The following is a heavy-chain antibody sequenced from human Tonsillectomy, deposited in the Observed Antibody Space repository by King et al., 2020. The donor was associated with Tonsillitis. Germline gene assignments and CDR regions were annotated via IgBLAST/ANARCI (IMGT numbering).Heavy chain of an antibody. CDR1: GGSISSGGYY. V-gene: IGHV4-31*03. Sequence: QLQESGPGLVKPSQTLSLTCTVSGGSISSGGYYWSWIRQHPGKGLEWIGYIYYSGSTYYNPSLKSRVTISVDTSKNQFSLKLSSVTAADTAVYYCASGYCSSTSCYYPSPHYFDYWGQGTLVTVSS. J-gene: IGHJ4*02. D-gene: IGHD2-2*03. CDR2: IYYSGST. CDR3: ASGYCSSTSCYYPSPHYFDY.